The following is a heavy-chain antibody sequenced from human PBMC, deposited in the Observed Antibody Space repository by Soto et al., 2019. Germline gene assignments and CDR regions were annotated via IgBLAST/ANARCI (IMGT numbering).Heavy chain of an antibody. Sequence: GGSLRLSCAASGFTFSNAWMSWVRQAPGKGLEWVGRIKSKTDGKTTDYAAPVKGRFTISRDDSKNTLYLQMNSLKTEDTAVYYCTTDLDYLYYFDYWGQGTLVTVSS. D-gene: IGHD3-16*01. CDR3: TTDLDYLYYFDY. J-gene: IGHJ4*02. CDR1: GFTFSNAW. CDR2: IKSKTDGKTT. V-gene: IGHV3-15*01.